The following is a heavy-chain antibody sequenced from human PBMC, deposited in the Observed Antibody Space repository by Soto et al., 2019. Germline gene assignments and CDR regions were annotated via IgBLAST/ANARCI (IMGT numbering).Heavy chain of an antibody. CDR2: ISGGGDTT. J-gene: IGHJ4*02. V-gene: IGHV3-23*01. D-gene: IGHD3-10*01. CDR3: AKGRGGSGSLTPRVDF. Sequence: EVQLLESGGGLVQPGGSLRLSCAASGFTFNNYAMTWVRQAPGKGLEWVSAISGGGDTTSYADSVKGRFTVSRDGSKNTLDLQMSSLTAEDTALYYCAKGRGGSGSLTPRVDFWGQGTLGTVST. CDR1: GFTFNNYA.